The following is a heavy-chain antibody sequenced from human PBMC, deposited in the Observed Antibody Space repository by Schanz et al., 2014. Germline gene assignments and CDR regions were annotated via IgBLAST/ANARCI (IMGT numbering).Heavy chain of an antibody. J-gene: IGHJ4*02. CDR3: ARAAYGGYTSTPLRY. Sequence: QVQLVQSGAEVKKPGASVKVSCKASGYTFIDYYMHWVRQAPGQGLEWVGWIDPNGGATNHAQMLQGRVTVTRDTSTSTVYMELSSLRSEDTAMYYCARAAYGGYTSTPLRYWGQGTLVTVSS. D-gene: IGHD5-12*01. CDR1: GYTFIDYY. CDR2: IDPNGGAT. V-gene: IGHV1-2*02.